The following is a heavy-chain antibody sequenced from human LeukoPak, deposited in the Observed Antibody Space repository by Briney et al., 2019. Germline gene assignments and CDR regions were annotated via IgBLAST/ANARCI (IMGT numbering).Heavy chain of an antibody. D-gene: IGHD3-22*01. CDR3: ARVAYYYDGSGGF. V-gene: IGHV1-2*06. CDR1: GYTFTGYY. CDR2: INPNSGGT. Sequence: ASVKVFCKASGYTFTGYYMHWVRQAPGQGLEWMGRINPNSGGTNYAQKFQGRVTMTRDTSISTAYMELSRLRSDDTAVYYCARVAYYYDGSGGFWGQGTLVTVSS. J-gene: IGHJ4*02.